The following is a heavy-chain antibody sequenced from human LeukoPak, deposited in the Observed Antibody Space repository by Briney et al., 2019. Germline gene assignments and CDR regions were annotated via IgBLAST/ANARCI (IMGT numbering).Heavy chain of an antibody. CDR3: AIDPYSNGWMGEDYFDY. CDR1: GFSFSRYA. CDR2: VGAGGAGT. V-gene: IGHV3-23*01. J-gene: IGHJ4*02. Sequence: GGSLRLSCAASGFSFSRYAMSWVRQAPGKGLQYVASVGAGGAGTYYADSVKGRFAISRDNSKDTLYLQMNSLRAEDTAVYYCAIDPYSNGWMGEDYFDYWGQGTLVTVSS. D-gene: IGHD6-19*01.